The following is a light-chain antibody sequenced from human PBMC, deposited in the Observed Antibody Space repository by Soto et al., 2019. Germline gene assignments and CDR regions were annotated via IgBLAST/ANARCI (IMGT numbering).Light chain of an antibody. Sequence: ESISIYPARTRNHDCGYNYVYWYQQHPGKAPKLMIYDVSNRPSGVSNRFSGAKSGNTASLTISGLQAEDEADYYCSSFTCSSTLGNGFGSGTKVTVL. CDR1: RNHDCGYNY. V-gene: IGLV2-14*04. CDR3: SSFTCSSTLGNG. CDR2: DVS. J-gene: IGLJ1*01.